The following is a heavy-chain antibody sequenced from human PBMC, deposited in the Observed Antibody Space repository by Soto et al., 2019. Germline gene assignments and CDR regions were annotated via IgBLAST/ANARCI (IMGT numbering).Heavy chain of an antibody. CDR1: GGSTSSYY. D-gene: IGHD4-17*01. V-gene: IGHV4-59*01. CDR2: IYYSGST. CDR3: ARRYGASFDY. Sequence: SETLSLTCTVSGGSTSSYYWSWIRQPPGKGLEWIGYIYYSGSTNYNPSLKSRVTISVDTSKNQFSLKLSSVTAADTAVYYCARRYGASFDYWGQGTLVTVSX. J-gene: IGHJ4*02.